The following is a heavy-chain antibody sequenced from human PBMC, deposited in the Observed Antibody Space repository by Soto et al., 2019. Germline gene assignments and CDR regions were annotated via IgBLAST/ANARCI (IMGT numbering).Heavy chain of an antibody. J-gene: IGHJ4*02. D-gene: IGHD3-10*01. V-gene: IGHV3-23*01. CDR1: GFTFSSYA. Sequence: EVQLLESGGGLVQPGGSLRLSCAASGFTFSSYAMTWVRQAPGKGLEWVSTISSSTYYADSVKGRFTISRDNSKNTLYLQISSLRAEDTAVYYCAKREGRNFDYWGQGTLVTVSS. CDR2: ISSST. CDR3: AKREGRNFDY.